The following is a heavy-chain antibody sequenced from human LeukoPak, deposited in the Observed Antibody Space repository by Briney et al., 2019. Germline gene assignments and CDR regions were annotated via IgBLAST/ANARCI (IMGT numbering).Heavy chain of an antibody. CDR2: IYTSGST. J-gene: IGHJ4*02. CDR1: GGSISSYY. CDR3: ARGSYYIDY. V-gene: IGHV4-4*07. Sequence: SETLSLTFTVSGGSISSYYWSSIRQPAGKGLELVGRIYTSGSTNYNPSLKSRVTMSVDTSKKKFSLKLSSVTAADTAVYYCARGSYYIDYWGQGTLVTVSS. D-gene: IGHD3-10*01.